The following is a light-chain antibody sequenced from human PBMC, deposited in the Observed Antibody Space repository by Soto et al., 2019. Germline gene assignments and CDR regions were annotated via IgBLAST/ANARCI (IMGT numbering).Light chain of an antibody. J-gene: IGKJ1*01. CDR1: QTISSSY. Sequence: EMVLTQSPGTLSVSPGERATLSCRASQTISSSYLAWYRQKPGQAPSLLIYGTSSRATGIPDRFSGSGSGTDFTLTISRLEPEDSAIYYCQQYGSWTFGQGTKVEIK. CDR3: QQYGSWT. CDR2: GTS. V-gene: IGKV3-20*01.